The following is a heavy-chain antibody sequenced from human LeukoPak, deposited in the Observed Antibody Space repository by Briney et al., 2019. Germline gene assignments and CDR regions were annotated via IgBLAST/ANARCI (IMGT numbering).Heavy chain of an antibody. V-gene: IGHV3-74*01. CDR1: GFTFSSHW. Sequence: GGSLRLSCAASGFTFSSHWMHWVRQAPGKGLVWVSRINSDGSSISYADSVKGRFTISRDNAKNSLYLQMNSLRAEDTAIYYCTRVGYIDEGIDYWGQGTPVTVSS. CDR3: TRVGYIDEGIDY. J-gene: IGHJ4*02. D-gene: IGHD5-24*01. CDR2: INSDGSSI.